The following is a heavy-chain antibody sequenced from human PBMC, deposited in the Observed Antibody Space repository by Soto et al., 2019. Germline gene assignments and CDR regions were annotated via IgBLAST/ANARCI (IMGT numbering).Heavy chain of an antibody. CDR2: IWYDGSDK. CDR3: ASEGMPVVAATQPCRYFDL. J-gene: IGHJ2*01. D-gene: IGHD2-15*01. Sequence: QVQLVESGGGVVQPGRSLRLSCAASGFTFSSYGMHWVRKAPGKGLEWVAVIWYDGSDKYCADSVKGRFNISRDNSRNALYLQMNSLRAGDTAVYYCASEGMPVVAATQPCRYFDLWGRGTLGTDST. CDR1: GFTFSSYG. V-gene: IGHV3-33*01.